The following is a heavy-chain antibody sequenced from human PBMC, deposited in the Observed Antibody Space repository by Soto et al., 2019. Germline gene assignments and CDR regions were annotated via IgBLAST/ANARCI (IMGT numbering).Heavy chain of an antibody. J-gene: IGHJ4*02. CDR3: ARDGPNCSGGSCYYFDY. D-gene: IGHD2-15*01. V-gene: IGHV1-8*01. CDR1: GYTFTSYD. CDR2: MNPNSGNT. Sequence: ASVKVSCKASGYTFTSYDINWVRQATGQGLEWMGWMNPNSGNTGYAQKFQGRVTMTRNTSISTAYMELSSLRSEDTAVYYCARDGPNCSGGSCYYFDYWGQGTLVTVSS.